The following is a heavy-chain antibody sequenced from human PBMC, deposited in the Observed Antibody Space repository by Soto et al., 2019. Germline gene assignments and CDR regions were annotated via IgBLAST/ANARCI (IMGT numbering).Heavy chain of an antibody. CDR2: IHSGGST. J-gene: IGHJ4*02. V-gene: IGHV4-31*03. Sequence: SDTLSLTCTVSGASMRSGSYYWSWIRQHPGMGLEWIGYIHSGGSTNYKSSLESGVTISKDTSKNQFSLNLGSVTAADTAVYYCAREDRNYYDIRGYYRWGQGTLVTVSS. D-gene: IGHD3-22*01. CDR3: AREDRNYYDIRGYYR. CDR1: GASMRSGSYY.